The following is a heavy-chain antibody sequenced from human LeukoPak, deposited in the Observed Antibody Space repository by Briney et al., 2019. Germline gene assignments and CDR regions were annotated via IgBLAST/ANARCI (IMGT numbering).Heavy chain of an antibody. CDR3: AREGRILWFGELGSFDY. CDR2: TYYRSKWYN. Sequence: SQTLSLTCSISGDSVSSNSAAWNWIRQSPSRGLEWLGRTYYRSKWYNDYAVSVKSRITINPDTSKNQFSLKLSSVTAADTAVYYCAREGRILWFGELGSFDYWGQGTLVTVSS. CDR1: GDSVSSNSAA. V-gene: IGHV6-1*01. D-gene: IGHD3-10*01. J-gene: IGHJ4*02.